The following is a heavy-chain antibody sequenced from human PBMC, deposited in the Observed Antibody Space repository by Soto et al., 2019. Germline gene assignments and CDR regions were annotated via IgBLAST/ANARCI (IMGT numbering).Heavy chain of an antibody. V-gene: IGHV1-8*01. D-gene: IGHD6-19*01. CDR2: MNPISGNT. CDR1: GSTFTGYD. CDR3: ARGYSSATLNWFDP. J-gene: IGHJ5*02. Sequence: QMPLGQSGAEVKQPGASVKVSCETSGSTFTGYDVHWVRQGTGQGLEWMGWMNPISGNTGYAEKFRGRVTMTRNTSISTAYMELNSLRSEDTAVYYCARGYSSATLNWFDPWGQGTPVIVSS.